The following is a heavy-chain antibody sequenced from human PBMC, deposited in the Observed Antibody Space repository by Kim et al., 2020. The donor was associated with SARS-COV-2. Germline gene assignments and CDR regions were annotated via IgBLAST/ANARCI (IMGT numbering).Heavy chain of an antibody. J-gene: IGHJ6*02. D-gene: IGHD3-10*02. Sequence: SETLSLTCAVYGGSFSGHSWSWIRQPPGKGLEWIGEITHSGSTKYNPSLKSRLTISIDMSKNQFSLKLTSVTAADTGLYYCTRGRVGVAPAPVLGLGPSYDYFILDVWGHGTTVSVSS. CDR1: GGSFSGHS. V-gene: IGHV4-34*01. CDR3: TRGRVGVAPAPVLGLGPSYDYFILDV. CDR2: ITHSGST.